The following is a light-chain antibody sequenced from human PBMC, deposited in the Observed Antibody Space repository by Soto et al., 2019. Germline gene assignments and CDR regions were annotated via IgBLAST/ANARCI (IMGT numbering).Light chain of an antibody. Sequence: DIQMTQSPSTLSASVGDRVTITCRASQSISSWLAWYQQKPGTAPKLLIYKASNLQSGVPSRFSGSGSGTEFTLTISSLQPDDFATYYCQPYSRYPYTFGQGTKLEIK. CDR3: QPYSRYPYT. J-gene: IGKJ2*01. CDR1: QSISSW. V-gene: IGKV1-5*03. CDR2: KAS.